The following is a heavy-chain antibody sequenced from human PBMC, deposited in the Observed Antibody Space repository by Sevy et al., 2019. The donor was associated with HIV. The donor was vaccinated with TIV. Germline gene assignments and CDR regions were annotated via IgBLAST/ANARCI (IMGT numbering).Heavy chain of an antibody. CDR1: GGTFSSYA. D-gene: IGHD3-22*01. V-gene: IGHV1-69*13. Sequence: ASVKVSCKASGGTFSSYAINWVRQAPGQGLEWMGGIIPIFGTANYAQKFQGRVTITADESTSTAYMELSSLRSEDTAVYYCARDHGCYYDSSGYYYDAFDIWGQGTMVTVSS. CDR2: IIPIFGTA. J-gene: IGHJ3*02. CDR3: ARDHGCYYDSSGYYYDAFDI.